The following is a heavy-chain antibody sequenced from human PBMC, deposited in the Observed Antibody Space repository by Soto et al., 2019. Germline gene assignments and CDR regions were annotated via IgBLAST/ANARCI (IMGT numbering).Heavy chain of an antibody. CDR3: ARDPSDCSSTSCWGYYALDV. CDR2: ISSSGTYI. CDR1: GSTFSTYI. J-gene: IGHJ6*02. V-gene: IGHV3-21*01. D-gene: IGHD2-2*01. Sequence: GGSLRLSWAASGSTFSTYIMNWVRQAPGKGLEWVSSISSSGTYIHYADSLKGRFTISRDKAKNSLYLQMISLRAEDTAVYYCARDPSDCSSTSCWGYYALDVWGQGTTVTVSS.